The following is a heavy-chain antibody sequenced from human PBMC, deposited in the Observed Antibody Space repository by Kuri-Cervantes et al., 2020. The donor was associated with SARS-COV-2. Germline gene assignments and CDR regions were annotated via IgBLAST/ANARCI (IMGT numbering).Heavy chain of an antibody. Sequence: ASVKVSCKASGYTFTSYDINWVRQATGQGLEWMGWMNPNSGNTGYAQKFQGRVTITRNTSISTAYMELSSLGSEDTAVYYCVTDLTANNWDPDAFDAWGQGTMVTVSS. V-gene: IGHV1-8*03. CDR2: MNPNSGNT. J-gene: IGHJ3*01. CDR1: GYTFTSYD. CDR3: VTDLTANNWDPDAFDA. D-gene: IGHD1-1*01.